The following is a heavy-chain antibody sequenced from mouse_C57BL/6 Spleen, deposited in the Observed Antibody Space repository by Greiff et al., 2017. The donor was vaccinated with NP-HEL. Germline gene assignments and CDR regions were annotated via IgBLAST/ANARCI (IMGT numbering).Heavy chain of an antibody. J-gene: IGHJ2*01. CDR3: TTKDAIVITAVDY. CDR1: GFNIKDYY. D-gene: IGHD1-1*01. V-gene: IGHV14-1*01. CDR2: IDPEDGDT. Sequence: VQLQQSGAELVRPGASVKLSCTASGFNIKDYYMHWVKQRPEQGLEWIGRIDPEDGDTEYAPKFQGKVTMTAATSSNTAYLQLSILTSEDTAVYYWTTKDAIVITAVDYWGQGTTLTVSS.